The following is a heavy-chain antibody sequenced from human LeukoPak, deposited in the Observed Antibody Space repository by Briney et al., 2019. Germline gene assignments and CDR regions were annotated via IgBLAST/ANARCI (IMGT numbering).Heavy chain of an antibody. D-gene: IGHD6-19*01. CDR2: IIGSGGST. V-gene: IGHV3-23*01. J-gene: IGHJ4*02. CDR3: AKGNEQWLVHY. Sequence: PGGSLRLSCAASGFSFSSYAMSWVRQAPGKGLEWVSTIIGSGGSTYSADSVKGRFTISRDNSKNTLYLQMNSLRAEDTAVYYCAKGNEQWLVHYWGQGTLVTVSS. CDR1: GFSFSSYA.